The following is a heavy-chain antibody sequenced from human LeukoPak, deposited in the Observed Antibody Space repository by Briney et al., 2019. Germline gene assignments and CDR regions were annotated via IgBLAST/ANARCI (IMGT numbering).Heavy chain of an antibody. CDR3: ARGGNEGSTSYFDY. CDR1: GVTPSSYA. Sequence: HPGGSLRLSCAASGVTPSSYAMNCVRQGPGKGLEWVSYITGSGSTRYYTDSVKGRFTISRDNANNALYLQMNSLRAEETAVYYCARGGNEGSTSYFDYWGQGTLVTVSS. J-gene: IGHJ4*02. CDR2: ITGSGSTR. V-gene: IGHV3-48*03. D-gene: IGHD2-2*01.